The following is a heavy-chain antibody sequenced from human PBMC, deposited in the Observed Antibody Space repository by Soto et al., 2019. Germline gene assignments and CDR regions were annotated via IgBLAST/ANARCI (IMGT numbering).Heavy chain of an antibody. D-gene: IGHD2-2*01. Sequence: ASVKVSCKASGYTFTNYYMHWVRQAPGQGLEWMGRIIPILGIANYAQKFQGRVTITADKSTSTAYMELSSLRSEDTAVYYCARDGVYCSSTSCPLDYWGQGTLVTVSS. J-gene: IGHJ4*02. CDR3: ARDGVYCSSTSCPLDY. V-gene: IGHV1-69*04. CDR1: GYTFTNYY. CDR2: IIPILGIA.